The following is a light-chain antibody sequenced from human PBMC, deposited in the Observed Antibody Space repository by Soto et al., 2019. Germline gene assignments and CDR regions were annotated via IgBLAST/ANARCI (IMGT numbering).Light chain of an antibody. Sequence: IRMTQSPSSLSASTGDTVTITCRASHYISRYVVWYQQHPGKAPKLLMYAADTLQSGVPSRFSGSGSGTDFSLTITGLQSEDFATYHCQQYHSYPRTFGQGTKLEVK. V-gene: IGKV1-8*01. CDR3: QQYHSYPRT. J-gene: IGKJ1*01. CDR1: HYISRY. CDR2: AAD.